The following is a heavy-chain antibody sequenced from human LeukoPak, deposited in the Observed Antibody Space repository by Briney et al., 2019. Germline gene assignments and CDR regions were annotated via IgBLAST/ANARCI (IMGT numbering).Heavy chain of an antibody. Sequence: GASVKVSSTASGYTFTAYYMHWVRQAPGQGLEWMGWINPNSGGTNYAQKFQGRVTMTRDTSISTAYMELSRLRSDDTAVYYCAMGARITMIFPDYWGQGTLVTVSS. J-gene: IGHJ4*02. CDR1: GYTFTAYY. D-gene: IGHD3-22*01. V-gene: IGHV1-2*02. CDR2: INPNSGGT. CDR3: AMGARITMIFPDY.